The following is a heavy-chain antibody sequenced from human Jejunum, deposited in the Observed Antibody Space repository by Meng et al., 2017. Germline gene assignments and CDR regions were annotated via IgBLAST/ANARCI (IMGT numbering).Heavy chain of an antibody. J-gene: IGHJ4*02. CDR2: TNYKSKWDN. V-gene: IGHV6-1*01. D-gene: IGHD3-10*01. Sequence: QLQQSGPGLVNPSQTLSLTRAISGDQVSNHLVTWNWIRHSQSRGLDGRVRTNYKSKWDNDYAVSVKSRITISADPSNNHFSLQLNSVTTEDTAVYYCARVRGGVFENWGQGTLVTVSS. CDR1: GDQVSNHLVT. CDR3: ARVRGGVFEN.